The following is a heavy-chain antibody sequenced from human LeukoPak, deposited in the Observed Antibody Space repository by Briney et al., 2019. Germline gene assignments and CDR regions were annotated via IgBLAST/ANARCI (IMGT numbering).Heavy chain of an antibody. CDR1: GFTFSDHY. Sequence: GGSLKLSCAASGFTFSDHYMDWVRQAPGKGLEWVGRTKNKGQSHITDYAASVKGRFFSSRDDSKNSLYLQMNSLQTDDTGIYYCARDTAAALDFWGQGILVTVSS. CDR3: ARDTAAALDF. V-gene: IGHV3-72*01. D-gene: IGHD6-6*01. J-gene: IGHJ4*02. CDR2: TKNKGQSHIT.